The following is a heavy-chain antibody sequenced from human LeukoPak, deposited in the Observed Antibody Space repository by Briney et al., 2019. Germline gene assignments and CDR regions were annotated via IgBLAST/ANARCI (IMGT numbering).Heavy chain of an antibody. V-gene: IGHV1-2*02. CDR2: INPTSGGT. Sequence: GASVKVSCKASGYTFTSYGISWVRQAPGQGPEWMGWINPTSGGTKYAQKFQGRVTMTRDTPISTAYMELSRLKSDDTAVYYCARGFMFNGLVDYWGQGTLVTVSS. CDR3: ARGFMFNGLVDY. D-gene: IGHD3-16*01. J-gene: IGHJ4*02. CDR1: GYTFTSYG.